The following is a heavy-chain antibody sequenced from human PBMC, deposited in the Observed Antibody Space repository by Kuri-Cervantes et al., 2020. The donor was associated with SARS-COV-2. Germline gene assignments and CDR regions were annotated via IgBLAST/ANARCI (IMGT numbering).Heavy chain of an antibody. Sequence: GGSLRLSCAASGFTFSPHGMHWVRQAPGKGLEWVSLISWDGGGTYYADSVKGRFTISRDNGKNSLYLQMNSLRTEDTALYYCAKGLDNYSGYDYGNYYYYGMDVWGQGTTVTVSS. D-gene: IGHD5-12*01. CDR1: GFTFSPHG. J-gene: IGHJ6*02. CDR3: AKGLDNYSGYDYGNYYYYGMDV. CDR2: ISWDGGGT. V-gene: IGHV3-43*01.